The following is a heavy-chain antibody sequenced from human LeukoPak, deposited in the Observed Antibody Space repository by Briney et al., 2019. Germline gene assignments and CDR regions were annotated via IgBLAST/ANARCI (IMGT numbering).Heavy chain of an antibody. CDR1: GFTFSSYW. V-gene: IGHV3-7*01. Sequence: GGSLRLSCAASGFTFSSYWMSWVRQAPGKGLEWVANIKQDGSEKYYVDSVKGRFTISRDNAKNSLYLQMNSLRAEDTAVYYCARGKMAGNYYMDVWGKGTTVTVSS. CDR2: IKQDGSEK. D-gene: IGHD2-8*01. J-gene: IGHJ6*03. CDR3: ARGKMAGNYYMDV.